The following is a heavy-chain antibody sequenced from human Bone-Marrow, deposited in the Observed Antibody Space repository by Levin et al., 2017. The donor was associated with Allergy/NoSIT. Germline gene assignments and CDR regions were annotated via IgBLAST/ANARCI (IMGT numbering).Heavy chain of an antibody. CDR1: GDSINNYNYY. CDR2: IYSGGST. D-gene: IGHD6-13*01. J-gene: IGHJ4*01. V-gene: IGHV4-39*01. Sequence: SETLSLTCTVSGDSINNYNYYWGWVRQPPGKGLEWIGNIYSGGSTSYNPSLQSRVTISVDTSKTQFPLHLRSVTAAATAAYYCVRQGGVFSYSSSGNVDHWGRGILVSAS. CDR3: VRQGGVFSYSSSGNVDH.